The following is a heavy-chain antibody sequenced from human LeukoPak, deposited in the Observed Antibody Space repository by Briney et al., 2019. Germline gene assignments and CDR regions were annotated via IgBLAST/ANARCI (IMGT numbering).Heavy chain of an antibody. V-gene: IGHV3-7*01. CDR3: AGSDGRGRVTDHP. J-gene: IGHJ5*02. D-gene: IGHD2-21*02. CDR2: ISPDGSVR. Sequence: GGSLRLSCATSGFTFGSHWLSWVRQAPGKGPEWVALISPDGSVRWYVDSVKGRFTISRDNARNSLYLQMDSLTVEDTALYHCAGSDGRGRVTDHPWGQGTLVTVS. CDR1: GFTFGSHW.